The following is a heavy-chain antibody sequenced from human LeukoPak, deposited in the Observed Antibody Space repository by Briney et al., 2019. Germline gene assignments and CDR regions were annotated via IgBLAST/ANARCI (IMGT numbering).Heavy chain of an antibody. CDR2: IYYGGST. J-gene: IGHJ3*02. V-gene: IGHV4-39*07. D-gene: IGHD5-24*01. CDR3: ARDVGEMATMGHAFDI. CDR1: RGSISSTRYC. Sequence: SETLSLTCTVPRGSISSTRYCWGWIRHPPGKGLEWLGGIYYGGSTYYNPSLKSRATISVDTPKNQLSLKLSSVTAADTAVYYCARDVGEMATMGHAFDIWGQGTMVTVSS.